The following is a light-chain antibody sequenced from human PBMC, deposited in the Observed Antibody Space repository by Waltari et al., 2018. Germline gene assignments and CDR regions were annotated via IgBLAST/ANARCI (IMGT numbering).Light chain of an antibody. CDR3: MIWHSSASV. J-gene: IGLJ2*01. CDR2: YKSDSDK. Sequence: QDVLTQPSSLSASPGASASLTCTLRIGINVGNSRLYCYQQHPGSPPQYLLRYKSDSDKQHGSGCPGRVAGSKEASANAGILLISGLQSEDEADYYFMIWHSSASVFGGGTKLTVL. CDR1: IGINVGNSR. V-gene: IGLV5-45*03.